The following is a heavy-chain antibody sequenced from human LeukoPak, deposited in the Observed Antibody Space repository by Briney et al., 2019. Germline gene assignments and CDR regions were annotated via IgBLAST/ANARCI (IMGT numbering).Heavy chain of an antibody. CDR2: INHSGST. CDR1: GGSFSGYY. Sequence: SDTLSLTCAVYGGSFSGYYWSWIRQPPGKGLEWIGEINHSGSTNYNPSLKSRVTISVDTSKNQFSLKLSSVTAADTAVYYCARGKSGRFLEWLLPTSGPYNWFDPWGQGTLVTVSS. J-gene: IGHJ5*02. CDR3: ARGKSGRFLEWLLPTSGPYNWFDP. V-gene: IGHV4-34*01. D-gene: IGHD3-3*01.